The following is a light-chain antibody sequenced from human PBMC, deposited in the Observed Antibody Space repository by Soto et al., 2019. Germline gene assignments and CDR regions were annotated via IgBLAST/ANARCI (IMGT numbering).Light chain of an antibody. J-gene: IGLJ1*01. CDR1: SSDVGSYNL. CDR2: EVS. V-gene: IGLV2-23*02. CDR3: CSYAGSSTYV. Sequence: QYALTQPASVSGSPGQSITISCTGTSSDVGSYNLVSWYQQHTGKAPKLMIYEVSKRPSGVSNRFSGSKSGNTASLTISGLQAEDEADYYCCSYAGSSTYVFGTGTKLTVL.